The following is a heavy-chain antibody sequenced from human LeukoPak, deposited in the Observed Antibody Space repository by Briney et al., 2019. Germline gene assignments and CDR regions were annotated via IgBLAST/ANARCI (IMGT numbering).Heavy chain of an antibody. J-gene: IGHJ4*02. CDR2: ISYDGSNK. CDR3: ARGPMGYGGNFRPNFDY. Sequence: GGSLRLSCAASGFTFSTYTMHWVRQAPGKGLEWVAVISYDGSNKYYADSVKGRFTISRDNSKNTLYLQMNSLRAEDTAVYYCARGPMGYGGNFRPNFDYWGQGTLVTVSS. CDR1: GFTFSTYT. D-gene: IGHD4-23*01. V-gene: IGHV3-30-3*01.